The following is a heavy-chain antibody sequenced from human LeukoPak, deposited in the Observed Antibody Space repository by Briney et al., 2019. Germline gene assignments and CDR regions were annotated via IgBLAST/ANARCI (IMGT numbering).Heavy chain of an antibody. Sequence: GGSLRLSCAASGFTFSDYYMSWIRQAPGKGLEWVSHISSRGTYTNYADSVKGRFTISRDNAKNSLYLQMNSLRAEDTALYYCARKPLLYYDSKFFDYWGQGTLVTVSS. CDR1: GFTFSDYY. CDR3: ARKPLLYYDSKFFDY. D-gene: IGHD3-22*01. J-gene: IGHJ4*02. CDR2: ISSRGTYT. V-gene: IGHV3-11*03.